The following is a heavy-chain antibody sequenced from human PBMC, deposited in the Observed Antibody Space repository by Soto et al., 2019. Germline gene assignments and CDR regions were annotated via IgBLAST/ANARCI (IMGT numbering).Heavy chain of an antibody. CDR3: ATDARINDYFFGDAFDI. Sequence: GASVKVSCKVSGYTLTELSMHWVRQAPGKGLEWMGGFDPEDGETIYTQKFQGRVTMTEDTSTDTAYMELSSLRSEDTAVYYCATDARINDYFFGDAFDIWGQGKMVTVSS. D-gene: IGHD3-3*01. CDR1: GYTLTELS. CDR2: FDPEDGET. J-gene: IGHJ3*02. V-gene: IGHV1-24*01.